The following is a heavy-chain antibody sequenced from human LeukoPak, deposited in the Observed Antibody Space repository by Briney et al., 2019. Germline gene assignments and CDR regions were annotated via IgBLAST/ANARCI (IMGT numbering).Heavy chain of an antibody. Sequence: GGSLTLSCAASGFTFSSYWMSWVRQAPGQGLERVANINQDGSEKYYVDSVKGRFTISRDNAKNSLYLQMNSLRAEETAVYYCARVACTACRVHHTWFAPWGQGTLVTASS. CDR1: GFTFSSYW. D-gene: IGHD2-8*02. CDR2: INQDGSEK. V-gene: IGHV3-7*01. J-gene: IGHJ5*02. CDR3: ARVACTACRVHHTWFAP.